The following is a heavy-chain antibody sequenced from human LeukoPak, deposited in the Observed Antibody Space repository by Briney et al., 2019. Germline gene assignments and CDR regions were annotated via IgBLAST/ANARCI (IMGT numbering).Heavy chain of an antibody. V-gene: IGHV7-4-1*02. CDR3: ARSNNDGDYLGVGFDY. Sequence: ASLKVSCKTSGYTFTSYAINWVRQAPGQGLEWIGWINTNTGNPTYAQGFTGRFVFSLDTSVSTAYLQISSLKAEDTAVYHCARSNNDGDYLGVGFDYWGRGTLVTVSS. D-gene: IGHD4-17*01. CDR2: INTNTGNP. CDR1: GYTFTSYA. J-gene: IGHJ4*02.